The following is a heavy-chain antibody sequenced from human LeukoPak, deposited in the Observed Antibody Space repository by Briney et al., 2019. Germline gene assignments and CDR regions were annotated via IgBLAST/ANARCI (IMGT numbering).Heavy chain of an antibody. CDR3: ARGGSYLSAFDI. D-gene: IGHD1-26*01. J-gene: IGHJ3*02. Sequence: ASVKVSCKVSGYTLTEFSIHWVRQAPGNGLEWMGGFDPEDGETIYAQKFQGRVTMTEDTSTDTAYMELSSLRAEDTAVYYCARGGSYLSAFDIWGQGTMVTVSS. V-gene: IGHV1-24*01. CDR1: GYTLTEFS. CDR2: FDPEDGET.